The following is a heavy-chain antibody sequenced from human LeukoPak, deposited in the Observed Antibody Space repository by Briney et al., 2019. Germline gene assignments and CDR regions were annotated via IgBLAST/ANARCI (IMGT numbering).Heavy chain of an antibody. CDR3: AKDRDDSGDYAFDY. V-gene: IGHV3-23*01. Sequence: GGSLKLSCAASGFNFGGYVMSWVRQAPGKGLEWVSVISRSGDYTKYADSVKGRFTISRDNSKNTLSLQVSGLRAEDTAIYYCAKDRDDSGDYAFDYWGQGILVSVSS. CDR2: ISRSGDYT. D-gene: IGHD4-17*01. CDR1: GFNFGGYV. J-gene: IGHJ4*02.